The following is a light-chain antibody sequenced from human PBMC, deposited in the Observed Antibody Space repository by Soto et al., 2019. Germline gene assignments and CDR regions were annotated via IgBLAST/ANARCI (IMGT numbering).Light chain of an antibody. Sequence: EIVMTKYPDTLSVSSGEGAELSCMASQSVGTRVAWYQHKFGQPPRLLIYETSTRANGISTRFRGSGSGTDFTLYISSLQPGDVGIYSCQQYHTLPPITFGQGALLEIK. CDR3: QQYHTLPPIT. J-gene: IGKJ5*01. CDR1: QSVGTR. CDR2: ETS. V-gene: IGKV3-15*01.